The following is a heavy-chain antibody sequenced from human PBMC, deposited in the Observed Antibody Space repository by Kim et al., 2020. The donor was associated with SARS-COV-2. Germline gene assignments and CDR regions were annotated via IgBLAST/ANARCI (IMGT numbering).Heavy chain of an antibody. CDR3: ARPVVSASRFYYYYYGMDV. J-gene: IGHJ6*02. D-gene: IGHD2-15*01. CDR2: IYNSGST. CDR1: GGSISSFY. V-gene: IGHV4-59*08. Sequence: SETLSLTCTVSGGSISSFYWSWIRQPPGKGLEWIGYIYNSGSTSYNPSLKSRVTISADTSKNQFSLKLSSVTAADTAVYYCARPVVSASRFYYYYYGMDVWGQGTTVTVSS.